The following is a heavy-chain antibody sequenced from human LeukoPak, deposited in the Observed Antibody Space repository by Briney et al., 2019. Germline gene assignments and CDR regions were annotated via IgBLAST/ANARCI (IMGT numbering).Heavy chain of an antibody. CDR2: IYWDDDK. D-gene: IGHD3-22*01. J-gene: IGHJ3*02. CDR3: ARRPGYYYEIGSAFDI. Sequence: SGPTLVNPTQTLTLTCTFSGFSLSTGGVGVGWIRQPPGKALEWLALIYWDDDKRYSPSLKSRLTITKDTSKTQVVLTMTNMDPVDTATYYCARRPGYYYEIGSAFDIWGQGTMVTVSS. V-gene: IGHV2-5*02. CDR1: GFSLSTGGVG.